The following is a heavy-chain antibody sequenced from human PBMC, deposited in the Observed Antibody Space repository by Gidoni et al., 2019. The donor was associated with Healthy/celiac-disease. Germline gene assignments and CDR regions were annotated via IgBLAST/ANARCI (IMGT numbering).Heavy chain of an antibody. CDR2: IYYSGST. Sequence: QLQLQESGPGLVKPSETLSLTCTVSGGSISSSSYYWGWIRQPPGKGLEWIGRIYYSGSTYYNPSLKSRVTISVDTSKNQFSLKLSSVTAADTAVDYCASFIWFGEVHPFDYWGQGTLVTVSS. J-gene: IGHJ4*02. V-gene: IGHV4-39*01. CDR1: GGSISSSSYY. D-gene: IGHD3-10*01. CDR3: ASFIWFGEVHPFDY.